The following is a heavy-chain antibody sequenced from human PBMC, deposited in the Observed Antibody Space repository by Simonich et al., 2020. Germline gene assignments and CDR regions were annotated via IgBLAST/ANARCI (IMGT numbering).Heavy chain of an antibody. CDR2: IKQDGREK. CDR1: GVTFSSYW. Sequence: EVQLVESGGGLVQPGGSLRLSWAASGVTFSSYWMSWVRQAPGKGLEWGANIKQDGREKDDVDSVKGRFTISRDNAKNSLYLQMNSLRAEDTAVYYCARDGLGTAYYYYMDVWGKGTTVTVSS. V-gene: IGHV3-7*01. D-gene: IGHD7-27*01. J-gene: IGHJ6*03. CDR3: ARDGLGTAYYYYMDV.